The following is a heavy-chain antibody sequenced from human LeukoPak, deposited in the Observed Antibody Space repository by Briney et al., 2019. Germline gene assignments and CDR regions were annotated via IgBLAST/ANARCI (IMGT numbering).Heavy chain of an antibody. V-gene: IGHV4-39*07. J-gene: IGHJ4*02. CDR2: IYYSGST. Sequence: SETLSLTCTVSGGSISSSSYYWGWIRQPPGKGLEWIGSIYYSGSTYYNPSLKSRVTISVDTSKNQFSLKLSSVTAADTAVYYCARAVLRAPDYWGQGTLVTVSS. D-gene: IGHD5/OR15-5a*01. CDR3: ARAVLRAPDY. CDR1: GGSISSSSYY.